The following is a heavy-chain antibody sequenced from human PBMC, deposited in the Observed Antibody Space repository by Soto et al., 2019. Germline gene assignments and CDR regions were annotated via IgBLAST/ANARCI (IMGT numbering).Heavy chain of an antibody. J-gene: IGHJ6*01. Sequence: QVQLVQSGAEVKKPGSSVKVSCKAPGGTFGTYGISWVRQAPGQGLECMGRIIPILGTANYAQMFQGRVTISADESTSTVYMELSSLRSEDTAVYYCAREDRNYPGRYGMDVW. CDR1: GGTFGTYG. CDR3: AREDRNYPGRYGMDV. D-gene: IGHD3-10*01. V-gene: IGHV1-69*11. CDR2: IIPILGTA.